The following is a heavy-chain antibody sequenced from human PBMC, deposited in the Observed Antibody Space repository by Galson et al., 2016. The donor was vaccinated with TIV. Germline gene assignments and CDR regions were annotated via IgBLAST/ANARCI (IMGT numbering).Heavy chain of an antibody. J-gene: IGHJ4*02. V-gene: IGHV1-69*15. CDR3: ARGSDYYDGSGYQN. CDR1: GGIFNSYA. CDR2: IIAIFGTT. Sequence: SGGIFNSYAISWLRQAPGQGLAWMGRIIAIFGTTNYAQKFQGRVTITADESTSTVYMELRSLISEDTAVYYCARGSDYYDGSGYQNWGQGTLVTVSS. D-gene: IGHD3-22*01.